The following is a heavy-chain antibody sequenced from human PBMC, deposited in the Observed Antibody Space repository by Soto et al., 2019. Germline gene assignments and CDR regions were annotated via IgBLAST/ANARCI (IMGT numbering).Heavy chain of an antibody. J-gene: IGHJ4*02. Sequence: ASVKVSCKASGYTFPTHCILSMRQAPGQGLDWMGIIAPSAGFTTYAQNFRGRVTMTRDTSTSTIYMELRSLRSDDTAVYYCARSPVPTGTALFFFDYWGQGTQVTVS. V-gene: IGHV1-46*01. CDR3: ARSPVPTGTALFFFDY. CDR2: IAPSAGFT. CDR1: GYTFPTHC. D-gene: IGHD1-1*01.